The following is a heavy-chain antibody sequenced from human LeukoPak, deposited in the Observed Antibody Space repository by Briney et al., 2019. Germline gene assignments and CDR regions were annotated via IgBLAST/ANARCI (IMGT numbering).Heavy chain of an antibody. CDR2: IKQDGSEK. V-gene: IGHV3-7*05. J-gene: IGHJ4*02. CDR1: GFTFSSYW. Sequence: PGGSLRLSCAASGFTFSSYWMSWVRQAPGKGLEWVANIKQDGSEKYYVDSMKGRFTISRDNAKNSLYLQMNSLRAEDTAVYYCARFRSSSWTRFDYWGQGTLVTVSS. D-gene: IGHD6-13*01. CDR3: ARFRSSSWTRFDY.